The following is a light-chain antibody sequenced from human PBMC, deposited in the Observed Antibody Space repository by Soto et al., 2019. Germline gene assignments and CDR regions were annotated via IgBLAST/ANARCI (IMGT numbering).Light chain of an antibody. Sequence: EIVMTQSPATLSVSPGERATLSCRASQSVSSILAWYQQKPGQAPRLLIFGASNRATGIPARFSGSGSGTEFTLTLIRLQSEDSACYYCQHYSNLPLTFGGGTKVEI. CDR3: QHYSNLPLT. CDR1: QSVSSI. V-gene: IGKV3-15*01. CDR2: GAS. J-gene: IGKJ4*01.